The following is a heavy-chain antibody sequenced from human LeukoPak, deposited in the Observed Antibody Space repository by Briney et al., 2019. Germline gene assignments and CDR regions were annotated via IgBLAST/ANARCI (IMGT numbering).Heavy chain of an antibody. V-gene: IGHV4-34*01. D-gene: IGHD3-3*01. CDR3: ARGGSLRFLEWLPRSGWFDP. J-gene: IGHJ5*02. CDR2: INHSRST. CDR1: GGSFSGYY. Sequence: ASETLSLTCAVYGGSFSGYYWSWIRQPPGKGLEWIGEINHSRSTNYNPSLKSRVTISVDTSKNQFSLKLSSVTAADTAVYYCARGGSLRFLEWLPRSGWFDPWGQGTLVTVSS.